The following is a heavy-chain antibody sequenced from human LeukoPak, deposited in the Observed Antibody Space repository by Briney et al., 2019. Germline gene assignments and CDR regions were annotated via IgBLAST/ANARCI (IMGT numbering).Heavy chain of an antibody. CDR2: VYYTGYS. Sequence: SETLSFTCSVSGGLISSSGNFYWGWIRQVPGKGLEWIGSVYYTGYSYDNPSLKSRVTVSVDTSKNQFSLKLNSVTAADTAIYYCARQGAITARRTHYYAMDVWGPGTTVTVSS. V-gene: IGHV4-39*01. D-gene: IGHD1-20*01. CDR1: GGLISSSGNFY. J-gene: IGHJ6*02. CDR3: ARQGAITARRTHYYAMDV.